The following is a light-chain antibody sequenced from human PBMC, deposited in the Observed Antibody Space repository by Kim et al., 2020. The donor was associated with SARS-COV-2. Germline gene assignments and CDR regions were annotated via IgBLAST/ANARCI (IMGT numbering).Light chain of an antibody. CDR2: STG. V-gene: IGLV7-43*01. J-gene: IGLJ3*02. Sequence: GGAVTLTSASATGAVIGGYYPICFQQKPGQAPRALIYSTGSKRPGTPARFSGSLLGEKAALKLSGVQPEEEAGYCGLLDYGGAWVFGGGTQLTVL. CDR1: TGAVIGGYY. CDR3: LLDYGGAWV.